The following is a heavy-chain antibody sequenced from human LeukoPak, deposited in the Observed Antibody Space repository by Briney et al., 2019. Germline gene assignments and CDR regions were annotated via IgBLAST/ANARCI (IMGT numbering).Heavy chain of an antibody. J-gene: IGHJ4*02. CDR1: GFTFSSYG. D-gene: IGHD3-22*01. CDR2: IWYDGSNK. Sequence: GGSLRLSCAASGFTFSSYGMHWVRQAPGKGLEWVAVIWYDGSNKYYADSAKGRFTISRDNSKNTLYLQMNSLRAEDTAVYYCARDPGITMIPLYYFDYWGQGTLVTVSS. CDR3: ARDPGITMIPLYYFDY. V-gene: IGHV3-33*01.